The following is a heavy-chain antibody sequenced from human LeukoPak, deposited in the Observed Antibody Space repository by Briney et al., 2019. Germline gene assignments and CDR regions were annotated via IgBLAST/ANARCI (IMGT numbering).Heavy chain of an antibody. V-gene: IGHV3-48*01. Sequence: GGSLRLSCAASGFTFSSYSMNWVRQAPGKGLEWVSYISSSSSTIYYADSVKGRFTISRDNAKNSLYLQMNSLRAEDTAVYYCTAARLLYYYYYMDVWGKGTTVTVSS. CDR2: ISSSSSTI. CDR1: GFTFSSYS. D-gene: IGHD6-6*01. J-gene: IGHJ6*03. CDR3: TAARLLYYYYYMDV.